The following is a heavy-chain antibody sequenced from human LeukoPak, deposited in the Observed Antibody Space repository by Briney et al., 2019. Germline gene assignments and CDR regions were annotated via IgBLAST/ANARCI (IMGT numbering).Heavy chain of an antibody. CDR1: GYTFTSYA. Sequence: GASVKVSCKASGYTFTSYAMNWVRQAPGQGLEWMGWINTNTGNPTYAQGFTGRFVFSLDTSVSTAYLQISSLKAEDTAVYYCARDLDFILTGYSPFDYWGQGTLVTVSS. CDR3: ARDLDFILTGYSPFDY. J-gene: IGHJ4*02. CDR2: INTNTGNP. D-gene: IGHD3-9*01. V-gene: IGHV7-4-1*02.